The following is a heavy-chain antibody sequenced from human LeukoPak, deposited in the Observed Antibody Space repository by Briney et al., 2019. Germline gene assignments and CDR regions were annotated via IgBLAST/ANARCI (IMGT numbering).Heavy chain of an antibody. CDR1: GGTFSSYA. V-gene: IGHV1-69*05. Sequence: SVKVSCKASGGTFSSYAISWVRQAPGQGLEWMARIIPIFGTTNYAQKLQGRVTITTDESTSTAYMEPSSLRFEDTAVYYCASEENWFDPWGQGTLVTVSS. CDR3: ASEENWFDP. J-gene: IGHJ5*02. CDR2: IIPIFGTT.